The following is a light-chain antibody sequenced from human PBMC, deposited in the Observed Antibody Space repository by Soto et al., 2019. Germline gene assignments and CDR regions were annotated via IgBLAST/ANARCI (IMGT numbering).Light chain of an antibody. J-gene: IGLJ1*01. CDR3: SSYTSRRTYV. V-gene: IGLV2-14*03. Sequence: QCALAQPASVSGSPGQSITITCTGTSSDVGGYNFVTWHQQHPGKAPKLIIHDVTNRPSGVSDRFSGSKSGNTASLTISGLQAEDEADYYCSSYTSRRTYVFGTGTKVTVL. CDR1: SSDVGGYNF. CDR2: DVT.